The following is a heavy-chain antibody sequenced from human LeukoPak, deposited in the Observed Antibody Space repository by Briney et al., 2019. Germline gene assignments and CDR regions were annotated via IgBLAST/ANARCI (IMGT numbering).Heavy chain of an antibody. CDR3: AKDLHYGSADY. Sequence: GGSLRLSCAASGFAFSNAWMSWVRQAPGKGLEWVGRIKSKTDGGTTDYAAPVKGRFTISRDDSKNTVYLQMNSLKTEDTAVYYCAKDLHYGSADYWGQGTLVTVSS. CDR1: GFAFSNAW. V-gene: IGHV3-15*01. CDR2: IKSKTDGGTT. J-gene: IGHJ4*02. D-gene: IGHD3-10*01.